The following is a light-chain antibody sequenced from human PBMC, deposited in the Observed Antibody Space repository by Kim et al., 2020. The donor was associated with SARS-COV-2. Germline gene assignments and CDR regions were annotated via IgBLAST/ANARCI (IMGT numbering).Light chain of an antibody. CDR1: SSDVGGYNY. CDR2: DVS. J-gene: IGLJ2*01. V-gene: IGLV2-11*01. Sequence: GQSVTISCTGTSSDVGGYNYVSWYQQHPGKAPKLMIYDVSKRPSGVPDRFSGYKSGNTASLTVSGLQAEDEADYYCCSYAGSYTVVFGGGTQLTVL. CDR3: CSYAGSYTVV.